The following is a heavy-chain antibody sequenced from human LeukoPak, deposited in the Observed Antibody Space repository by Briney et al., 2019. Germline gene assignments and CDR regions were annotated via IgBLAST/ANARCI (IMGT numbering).Heavy chain of an antibody. CDR3: AKDRNVGLDAIDV. D-gene: IGHD3-10*02. V-gene: IGHV3-30*18. J-gene: IGHJ3*01. CDR1: GFSFYTIG. CDR2: ISFDGSIT. Sequence: GKSLRLSCAASGFSFYTIGMHWVRQAPGKGLEWVAVISFDGSITYYADSVKGRFTISRDNSKNTLFLQMSSLRPEDTAVYYCAKDRNVGLDAIDVWGQGTLVTVSS.